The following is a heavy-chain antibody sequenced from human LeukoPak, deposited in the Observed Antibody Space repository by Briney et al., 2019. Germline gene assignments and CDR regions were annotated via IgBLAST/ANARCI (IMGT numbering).Heavy chain of an antibody. CDR1: GGSISSSSYY. CDR2: IYTSGST. V-gene: IGHV4-61*05. Sequence: SETLSLTCTVSGGSISSSSYYWGWIRQPPGKGLERIRRIYTSGSTNYNPSLKSRVTMSVDTSKNQFSLKLSSVTAADTAVYYCARGGIQLWLHWFDPWGQGTLVTVSS. J-gene: IGHJ5*02. CDR3: ARGGIQLWLHWFDP. D-gene: IGHD5-18*01.